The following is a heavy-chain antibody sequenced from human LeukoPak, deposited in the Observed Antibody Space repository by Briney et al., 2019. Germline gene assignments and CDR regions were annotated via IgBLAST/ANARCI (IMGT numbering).Heavy chain of an antibody. V-gene: IGHV3-13*01. CDR2: IGTAGDT. J-gene: IGHJ6*02. CDR1: GFTFSSYD. Sequence: GGSLRLSCAASGFTFSSYDMHWVRQATGKGLEWVSAIGTAGDTYYPGSVKGRFTISRENAKNSLYLQMNSLRAGDTAVYYCARDPLQGGMDVWGQGTTVTVSS. CDR3: ARDPLQGGMDV.